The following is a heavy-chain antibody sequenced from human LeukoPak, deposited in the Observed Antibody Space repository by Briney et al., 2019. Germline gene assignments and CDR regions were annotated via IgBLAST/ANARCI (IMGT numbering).Heavy chain of an antibody. V-gene: IGHV1-2*02. D-gene: IGHD4-23*01. J-gene: IGHJ4*02. CDR1: GYTFTGYY. Sequence: ASVKVSCKTSGYTFTGYYIHCVRQAPGQGLEWMGWINPDSGGTNYAQKFQGRVTMTRDTSISTAYIELSRLTSDDTAVYYCARAGGNSAAFAFDYWGQGTLVTVSS. CDR3: ARAGGNSAAFAFDY. CDR2: INPDSGGT.